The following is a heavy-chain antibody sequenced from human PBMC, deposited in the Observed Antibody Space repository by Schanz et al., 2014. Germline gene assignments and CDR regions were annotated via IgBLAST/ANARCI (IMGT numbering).Heavy chain of an antibody. D-gene: IGHD3-9*01. J-gene: IGHJ5*02. CDR1: GFTFSSYA. CDR2: ISGSGGST. V-gene: IGHV3-23*04. Sequence: EVQLVESGGGLVQPGGSLRLSCAASGFTFSSYAMHWVRQAPGKGLEWVSAISGSGGSTYYADSVKGRFTISRDNSKNTLYLQMNSLRAEDTAVFYCAKAEYDILTDSYSRLDPWGQGTLVTVSS. CDR3: AKAEYDILTDSYSRLDP.